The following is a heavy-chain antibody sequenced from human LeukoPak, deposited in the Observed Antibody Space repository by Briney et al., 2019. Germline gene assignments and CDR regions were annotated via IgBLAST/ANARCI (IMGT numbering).Heavy chain of an antibody. CDR1: GFTFSSYA. CDR3: AKEIVFLFGDP. J-gene: IGHJ5*02. D-gene: IGHD2/OR15-2a*01. V-gene: IGHV3-23*01. CDR2: IVSDGYKA. Sequence: KSGGSLRLSCAASGFTFSSYAMSWVRQAQRKGLEWVATIVSDGYKAYYADSVKGRFAISRDNSQNTVHLQMNSLRAEDTATYYCAKEIVFLFGDPWGQGALVTVSS.